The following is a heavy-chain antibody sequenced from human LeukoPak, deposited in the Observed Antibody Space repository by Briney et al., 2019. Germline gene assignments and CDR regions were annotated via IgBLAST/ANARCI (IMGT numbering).Heavy chain of an antibody. CDR1: GFTFSSHS. Sequence: PGGSLRLSCAASGFTFSSHSMNWVRQTPGKGLEWVSYISSGSSARYYADSVKGRFTISRDDARNSLYLQMNSLRAEDTAVYYCARMSDSRLPGYWGQGTLVTVSS. J-gene: IGHJ4*02. V-gene: IGHV3-48*01. CDR2: ISSGSSAR. CDR3: ARMSDSRLPGY. D-gene: IGHD2-21*01.